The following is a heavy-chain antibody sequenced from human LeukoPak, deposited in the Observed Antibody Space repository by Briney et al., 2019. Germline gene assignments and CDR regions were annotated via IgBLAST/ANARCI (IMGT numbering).Heavy chain of an antibody. CDR2: ISSRNSYI. CDR1: GFSFDVFT. Sequence: GGSLRLSCAASGFSFDVFTMNWVRQTPGGELEWVSSISSRNSYIHYRDSVKGRFTISRDNGNHSLFLQMNSLRPEDTAVYFCVRKQLGSTFDVWGQGAMVAVSS. D-gene: IGHD1-1*01. CDR3: VRKQLGSTFDV. J-gene: IGHJ3*01. V-gene: IGHV3-21*06.